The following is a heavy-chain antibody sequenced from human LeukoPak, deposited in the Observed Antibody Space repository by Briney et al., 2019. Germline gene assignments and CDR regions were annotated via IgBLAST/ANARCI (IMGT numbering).Heavy chain of an antibody. Sequence: ASVTVSCKASGYTFTSYGISWVRQAPGQGLEWMGWISAYNGNTNYAQKLQGRVTMTTDTSTNTAYMELRSLRSDDTAVYYCARDCSGGSCYSPYYGMDVWGKGTTVTVSS. J-gene: IGHJ6*04. D-gene: IGHD2-15*01. V-gene: IGHV1-18*04. CDR1: GYTFTSYG. CDR2: ISAYNGNT. CDR3: ARDCSGGSCYSPYYGMDV.